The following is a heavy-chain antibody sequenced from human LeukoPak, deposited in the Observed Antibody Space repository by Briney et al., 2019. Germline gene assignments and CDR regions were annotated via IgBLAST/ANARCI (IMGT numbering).Heavy chain of an antibody. CDR3: AREYSSSSWYFDL. CDR2: ISWNSGSI. D-gene: IGHD6-6*01. Sequence: GGSLRLSCAASGFTFDDYAMHWVRQAPGKGLEWVSGISWNSGSIGYADSVKGRFTISRDNAKNSLYLQMNSLRAEDTAVYYCAREYSSSSWYFDLWGRGTLVTVSS. J-gene: IGHJ2*01. CDR1: GFTFDDYA. V-gene: IGHV3-9*01.